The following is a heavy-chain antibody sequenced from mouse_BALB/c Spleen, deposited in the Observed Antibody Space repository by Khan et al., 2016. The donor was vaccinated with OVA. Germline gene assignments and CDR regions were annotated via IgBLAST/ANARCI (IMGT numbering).Heavy chain of an antibody. CDR1: DYTFTSYY. Sequence: QVQLQQPGAELVKPGASVQLSCKTSDYTFTSYYIYWVKQRPGQGLEWIGGILPSNGDNYFNEKFKSKATLTVDKSSSAAYMQLSSLESEDSAANYCARSGYGNPFAYWVQGTLVTVSA. J-gene: IGHJ3*01. V-gene: IGHV1S81*02. CDR2: ILPSNGDN. D-gene: IGHD2-1*01. CDR3: ARSGYGNPFAY.